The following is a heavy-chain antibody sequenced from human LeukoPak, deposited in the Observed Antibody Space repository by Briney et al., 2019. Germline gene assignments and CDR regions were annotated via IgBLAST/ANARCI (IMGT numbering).Heavy chain of an antibody. J-gene: IGHJ4*02. Sequence: ASVTVSCKASGYSFTTYGISWVRQAPGQGLEWMGWINPNSGGTNYAQKFQGRVTMTRDTSISTAYMELSRLRSDDTAVYYCARVTGYPRYVDYWGQGTLVTVSS. CDR3: ARVTGYPRYVDY. D-gene: IGHD3-9*01. V-gene: IGHV1-2*02. CDR1: GYSFTTYG. CDR2: INPNSGGT.